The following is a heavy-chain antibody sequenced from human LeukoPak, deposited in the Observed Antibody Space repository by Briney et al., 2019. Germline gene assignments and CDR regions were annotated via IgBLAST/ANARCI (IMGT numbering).Heavy chain of an antibody. Sequence: PGGSLRLSCEASGFAFSNYDMNWVRQAPGKGLEFVAYISRSSGNKYHADSVKGRFTISRDNAKNSLYLHMNSLRAEDTALYYCARNDDSSGFWFDPWGQGTLVTVSS. J-gene: IGHJ5*02. D-gene: IGHD3-22*01. CDR1: GFAFSNYD. V-gene: IGHV3-48*04. CDR3: ARNDDSSGFWFDP. CDR2: ISRSSGNK.